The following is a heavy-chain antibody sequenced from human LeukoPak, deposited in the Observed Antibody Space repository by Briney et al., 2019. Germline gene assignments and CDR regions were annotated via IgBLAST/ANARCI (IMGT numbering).Heavy chain of an antibody. D-gene: IGHD6-13*01. Sequence: GGSLRLSCAASGFTFSSYAMSWVRQAPGKGLEWVSAISGSGGSTYYADSVKGRFTISRDNSKNTLYLQMNSLRAEDTAVYYCAKDRDGSSWYGWFDPWGQGTLVTVSS. CDR3: AKDRDGSSWYGWFDP. CDR1: GFTFSSYA. CDR2: ISGSGGST. J-gene: IGHJ5*02. V-gene: IGHV3-23*01.